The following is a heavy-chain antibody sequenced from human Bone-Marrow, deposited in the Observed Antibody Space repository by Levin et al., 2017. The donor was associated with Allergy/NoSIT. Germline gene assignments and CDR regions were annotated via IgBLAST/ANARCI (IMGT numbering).Heavy chain of an antibody. CDR2: ISPSSTNI. V-gene: IGHV3-21*04. CDR3: ARDADASSWGLLDT. Sequence: PGGSLRLSCAASGFTFSNYAMYWVRQAPGKGLEWVSYISPSSTNIYFAEPMKGRFSVSRDNAKNSLYLQVNSLRAEDTAVYYCARDADASSWGLLDTWGQGTQVTVSS. J-gene: IGHJ5*02. D-gene: IGHD3-16*01. CDR1: GFTFSNYA.